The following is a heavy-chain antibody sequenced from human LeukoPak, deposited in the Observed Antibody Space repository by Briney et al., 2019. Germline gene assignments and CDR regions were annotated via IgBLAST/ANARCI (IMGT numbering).Heavy chain of an antibody. CDR2: IFYSGST. V-gene: IGHV4-39*01. CDR1: GGSISTSSYY. Sequence: PSETLSLTCTVSGGSISTSSYYWGWVRQPPGKGLEWIGNIFYSGSTYYSPSLKSRVTISLDTSRNQFSLKLSSVTAADTAVYYCARHAIVVVPAASFDYWGQGTLVTVSS. CDR3: ARHAIVVVPAASFDY. J-gene: IGHJ4*02. D-gene: IGHD2-2*01.